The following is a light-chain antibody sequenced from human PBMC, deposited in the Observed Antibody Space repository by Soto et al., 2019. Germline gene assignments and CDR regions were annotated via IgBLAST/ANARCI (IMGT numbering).Light chain of an antibody. V-gene: IGKV3-11*01. CDR2: DAS. CDR3: QQRSGWPRT. J-gene: IGKJ2*01. Sequence: EIVLTQSPATLSLSPGERATLSCRASQSVSSYLAWYQQKPGQTPRLLIYDASNRATGIPARFSGSGSGTDVPLTISSLEPEDFAVYYCQQRSGWPRTFGQGTKLEIK. CDR1: QSVSSY.